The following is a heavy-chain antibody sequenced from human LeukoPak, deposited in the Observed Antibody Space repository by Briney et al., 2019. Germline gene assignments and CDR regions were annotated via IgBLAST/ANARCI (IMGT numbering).Heavy chain of an antibody. D-gene: IGHD6-13*01. CDR3: SECSDSSTCLADRALEIDD. V-gene: IGHV3-23*01. CDR2: ISGSGSTT. Sequence: GGSLRLSCAASRFTFSTYTMNWVRQAPGQGLEWVSSISGSGSTTSYADSVKGRFISSRDNSKNTLYLKINSLRADDTAVYYCSECSDSSTCLADRALEIDDWGQGTGVTVSS. CDR1: RFTFSTYT. J-gene: IGHJ4*02.